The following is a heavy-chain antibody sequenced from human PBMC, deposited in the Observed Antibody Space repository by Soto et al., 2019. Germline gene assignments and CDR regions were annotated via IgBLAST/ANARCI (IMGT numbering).Heavy chain of an antibody. CDR3: AREDWNDGHYCGMGV. J-gene: IGHJ6*02. CDR1: GFTFSSYT. CDR2: IWHDGSNK. V-gene: IGHV3-33*01. Sequence: QVQVVESGGGVVQPGRSLRLSCAASGFTFSSYTMYWVRQAPGKGLEGVAVIWHDGSNKYYVDSVKGRFTISRDNSKNTLYRQMNSLRAEDTAVYYCAREDWNDGHYCGMGVWGQGTTVTVSS. D-gene: IGHD1-1*01.